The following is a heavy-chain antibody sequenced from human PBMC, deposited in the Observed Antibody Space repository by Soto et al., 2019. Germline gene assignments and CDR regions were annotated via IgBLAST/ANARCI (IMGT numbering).Heavy chain of an antibody. J-gene: IGHJ4*02. V-gene: IGHV3-48*01. D-gene: IGHD3-10*01. CDR1: GFTFSTYS. Sequence: ESGGGLVQPGGSLRLSCAGSGFTFSTYSMNWVRQAPGKGLEWISYISSSSSTIYYADSVKGRFTISRDNAKNSLYLQMNSLRAEDTAVYYCARDIKYYGSGSYGLFDYWGQGTLVTVSS. CDR3: ARDIKYYGSGSYGLFDY. CDR2: ISSSSSTI.